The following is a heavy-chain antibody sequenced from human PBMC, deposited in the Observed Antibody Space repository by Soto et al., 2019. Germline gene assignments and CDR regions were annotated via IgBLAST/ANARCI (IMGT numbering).Heavy chain of an antibody. CDR3: AKLLQGTVTIHYGMDV. CDR2: ISGSGGST. J-gene: IGHJ6*02. CDR1: GFTFSSYA. D-gene: IGHD4-4*01. V-gene: IGHV3-23*01. Sequence: GGSLRLSCAASGFTFSSYAMSWIRQAPGKGLEWVSAISGSGGSTYYADSVKGRFTISRDNSKNTLYLQMNSLRAEDTAVYYCAKLLQGTVTIHYGMDVWGQGTTVTVSS.